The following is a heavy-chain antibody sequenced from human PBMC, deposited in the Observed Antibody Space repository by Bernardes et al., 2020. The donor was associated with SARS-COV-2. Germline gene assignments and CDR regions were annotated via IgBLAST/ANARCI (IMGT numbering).Heavy chain of an antibody. Sequence: GRSLRLSCAASGFTFNNYGMHWVRQAPGKGLEWVAFISYEGSKKYYLDSLKGRFTISRDSSKNTLYLQMNSLRDDDTAVYYCVKRRAIFELWAGNFDYWGQGPLVTVSS. D-gene: IGHD5-18*01. CDR1: GFTFNNYG. J-gene: IGHJ4*02. CDR2: ISYEGSKK. CDR3: VKRRAIFELWAGNFDY. V-gene: IGHV3-30*18.